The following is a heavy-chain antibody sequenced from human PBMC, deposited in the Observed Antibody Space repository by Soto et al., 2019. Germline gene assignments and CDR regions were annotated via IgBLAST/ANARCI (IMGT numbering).Heavy chain of an antibody. J-gene: IGHJ6*02. Sequence: SETLSLTCAVSAGFISTTNWYVWVRQPPGMGLEWIGEIYHTGTTTYNPSLKSRVTMSVDTSKNQFSLRLSFVTAADTAVYYCATSSGSAYGLDVWGPGATVTVSS. CDR1: AGFISTTNW. CDR3: ATSSGSAYGLDV. V-gene: IGHV4-4*02. D-gene: IGHD3-10*01. CDR2: IYHTGTT.